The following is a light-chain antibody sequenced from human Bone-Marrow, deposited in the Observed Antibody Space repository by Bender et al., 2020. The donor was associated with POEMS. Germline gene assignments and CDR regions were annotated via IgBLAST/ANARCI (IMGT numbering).Light chain of an antibody. Sequence: SYVLTQPPSLSVAPGQTATITCGGTNIGYKSVHWYEQRPGQAPVMVVYDDTERPTGIPERISGSNSGNTATLTISRVEAGDDADYYCQVWDSRSDQYVFGSGTKVTVL. J-gene: IGLJ1*01. V-gene: IGLV3-21*02. CDR1: NIGYKS. CDR3: QVWDSRSDQYV. CDR2: DDT.